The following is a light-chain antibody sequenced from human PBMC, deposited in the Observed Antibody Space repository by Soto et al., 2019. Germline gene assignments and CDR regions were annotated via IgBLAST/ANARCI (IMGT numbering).Light chain of an antibody. J-gene: IGLJ1*01. CDR3: AAWDDSLSVLYV. CDR2: RNN. Sequence: QSVLPQPPSASGTPGQRVTISYSGSSYNIGSNYVYWYQQLPGTAPKLLIYRNNQRPSGVPDRFSGSKSGTSASLAISGLRSEDEADYYCAAWDDSLSVLYVFGTGTKVTVL. CDR1: SYNIGSNY. V-gene: IGLV1-47*01.